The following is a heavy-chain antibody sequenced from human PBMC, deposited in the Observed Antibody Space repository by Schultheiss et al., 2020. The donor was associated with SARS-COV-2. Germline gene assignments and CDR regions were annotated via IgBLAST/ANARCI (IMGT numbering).Heavy chain of an antibody. J-gene: IGHJ4*02. V-gene: IGHV4-39*07. D-gene: IGHD4-17*01. CDR3: ARDYYGRQIDY. Sequence: SETLSLTCTVSGGSISSSSYYWGWIRQPPGKGLEWIGSIYYSGSTNYNPSLKSRVTISVDTSKNQFSLKLSSVTAADTAVYYCARDYYGRQIDYWGQGTLVTVSS. CDR2: IYYSGST. CDR1: GGSISSSSYY.